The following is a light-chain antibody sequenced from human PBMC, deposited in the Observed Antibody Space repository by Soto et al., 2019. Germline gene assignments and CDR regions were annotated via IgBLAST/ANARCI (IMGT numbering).Light chain of an antibody. CDR3: SSYTSSSTRVV. Sequence: QSALTQPASVSGSPGQSITISCTGTSSDVGGYNYVSWYQQHPCKAPKLMIYDVSNRPSGVSNCFSGSKSGNTASLTISGLQAEDEADSYCSSYTSSSTRVVFGGGTKLTVL. V-gene: IGLV2-14*01. CDR1: SSDVGGYNY. CDR2: DVS. J-gene: IGLJ2*01.